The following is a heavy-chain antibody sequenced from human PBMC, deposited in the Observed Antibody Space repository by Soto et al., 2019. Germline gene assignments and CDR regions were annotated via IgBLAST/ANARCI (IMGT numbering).Heavy chain of an antibody. Sequence: ASVKVSCKASGYSFTDYHIHWVRQAPGQGLEWLGRINPKSGGTSTAQKFQGRVTMTRDTSISTAYMELSRLRSDDTAVYYCAQSIAARPGYYYYYGMDVWGQGTTVTVSS. CDR1: GYSFTDYH. CDR3: AQSIAARPGYYYYYGMDV. J-gene: IGHJ6*02. V-gene: IGHV1-2*06. CDR2: INPKSGGT. D-gene: IGHD6-6*01.